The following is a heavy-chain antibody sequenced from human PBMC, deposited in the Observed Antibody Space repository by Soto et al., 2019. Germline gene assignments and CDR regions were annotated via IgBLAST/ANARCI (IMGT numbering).Heavy chain of an antibody. CDR1: GFTFSSYS. Sequence: PAGSLRLSCAASGFTFSSYSMNGVRQAPGKGLEWVSSISSSSSYIYYADSVKGRFTISRDNAKNSLYLQMNSLRAEDTAVYYCARDFQEVQLEGDAFDIWGQGTMVTVSS. CDR3: ARDFQEVQLEGDAFDI. V-gene: IGHV3-21*01. CDR2: ISSSSSYI. J-gene: IGHJ3*02. D-gene: IGHD1-1*01.